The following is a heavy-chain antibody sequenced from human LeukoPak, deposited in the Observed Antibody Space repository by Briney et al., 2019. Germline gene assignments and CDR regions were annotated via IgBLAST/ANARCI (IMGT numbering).Heavy chain of an antibody. CDR2: IYYSGST. D-gene: IGHD3-10*02. CDR1: GGSISSSYY. CDR3: AIMFRNWFDP. J-gene: IGHJ5*02. Sequence: SSETLSLTCAVSGGSISSSYYWSWIRQPPGKGLEWIGYIYYSGSTNYNPSLKSRVTISVDTSKNQFSLKLSSVTAADTAVYYCAIMFRNWFDPWGQGTLVTVSS. V-gene: IGHV4-59*08.